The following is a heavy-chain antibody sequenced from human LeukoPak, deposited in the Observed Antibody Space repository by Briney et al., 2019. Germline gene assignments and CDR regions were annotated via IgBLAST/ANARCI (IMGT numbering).Heavy chain of an antibody. CDR2: IWYDGSNE. V-gene: IGHV3-33*01. Sequence: GRSLRLSCAASSGLMFSSHGMHLVRQAPGKGLEWGAVIWYDGSNEYYADSVKGRFTISRDNSKNTLYLQMNSLRAEDTAVYYCARARNNYDSSGYSALDYWGQGTLVTVSS. J-gene: IGHJ4*02. CDR3: ARARNNYDSSGYSALDY. D-gene: IGHD3-22*01. CDR1: GLMFSSHG.